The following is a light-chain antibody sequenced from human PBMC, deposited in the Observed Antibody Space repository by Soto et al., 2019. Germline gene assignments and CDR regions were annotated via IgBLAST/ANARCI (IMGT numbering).Light chain of an antibody. CDR2: RTS. Sequence: EIVLTQSPCTLSLSPGDRATLSCRASQSVTNNYLVWYQQKPGQRPRLLIYRTSIRAPGIPGRFSGSGSGTDFTLTISRLEPEDFAVYYCQQHGTAPWTFGHGTKVEIK. V-gene: IGKV3-20*01. CDR3: QQHGTAPWT. CDR1: QSVTNNY. J-gene: IGKJ1*01.